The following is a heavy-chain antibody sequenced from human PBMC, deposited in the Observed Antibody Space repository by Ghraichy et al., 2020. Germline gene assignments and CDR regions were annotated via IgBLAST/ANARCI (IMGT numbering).Heavy chain of an antibody. CDR1: GYSFTSYW. CDR3: ATHVFLEWLSLDY. V-gene: IGHV5-51*01. D-gene: IGHD3-3*01. CDR2: IYPGDSDT. Sequence: GESLNISCKGSGYSFTSYWIGWVRQMPGKGLEWMGIIYPGDSDTRYSPSFQGQVTISADKSISTAYLQWSSLKASDTAMYYCATHVFLEWLSLDYWGQGTLVTVSS. J-gene: IGHJ4*02.